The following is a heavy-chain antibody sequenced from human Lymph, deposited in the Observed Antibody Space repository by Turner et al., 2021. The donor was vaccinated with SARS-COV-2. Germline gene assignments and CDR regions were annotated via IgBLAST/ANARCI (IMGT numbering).Heavy chain of an antibody. CDR3: AKGVRGAMIVVVSPYFDY. Sequence: EVQLLESGGGLVQPGGSLRLSCAASGFTFSSYAMSWVRQAPGKGLEWVSAISGSGGDTYYADSVKGRFTISRDNSKNTLYLQMNILRAEDTAVYYCAKGVRGAMIVVVSPYFDYWGQGTLVTVSS. D-gene: IGHD3-22*01. J-gene: IGHJ4*02. CDR2: ISGSGGDT. V-gene: IGHV3-23*01. CDR1: GFTFSSYA.